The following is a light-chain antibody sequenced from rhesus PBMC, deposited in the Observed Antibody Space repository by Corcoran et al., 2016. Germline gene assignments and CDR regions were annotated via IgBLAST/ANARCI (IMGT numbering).Light chain of an antibody. V-gene: IGKV1-25*01. CDR2: ETS. J-gene: IGKJ1*01. CDR3: QHYYSFPWT. Sequence: DIQMTQSPSSLSASVGDRVTITCRASQGIANDLAWYQQKPGETPKLLIYETSTLQSGIPSRFSGSGSGKDVTLTINSLKSEDFATYYCQHYYSFPWTFGQGTKVEIK. CDR1: QGIAND.